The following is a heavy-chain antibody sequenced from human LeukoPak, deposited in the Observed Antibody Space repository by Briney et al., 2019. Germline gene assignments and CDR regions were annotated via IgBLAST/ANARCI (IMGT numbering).Heavy chain of an antibody. D-gene: IGHD3-10*01. CDR3: ASGRTMVRGFLTPFDT. V-gene: IGHV4-39*01. CDR2: KYYCAST. J-gene: IGHJ5*02. Sequence: SETRSLTGTVSGGSISSSSYYGGWSRQPPGKGREWIGRKYYCASTYSHPSLKSRVTISVDPSKTKFSLKLSSVTAAATAVYYCASGRTMVRGFLTPFDTWGQGTLVTVSS. CDR1: GGSISSSSYY.